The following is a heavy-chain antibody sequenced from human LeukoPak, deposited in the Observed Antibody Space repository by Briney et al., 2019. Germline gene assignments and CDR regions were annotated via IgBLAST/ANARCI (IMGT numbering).Heavy chain of an antibody. J-gene: IGHJ4*02. D-gene: IGHD3-22*01. CDR2: IWYDGSNK. V-gene: IGHV3-33*01. CDR3: AREGDDSSGYYRSGGDYFDY. CDR1: GFTFSSYG. Sequence: GGSLRLSCAASGFTFSSYGTHWVRQAPGKGLEWVAVIWYDGSNKYYADSVKGRFTISRDNSKNTLYLQMNSLRAEDTAVYYCAREGDDSSGYYRSGGDYFDYWGQGTLVTVSS.